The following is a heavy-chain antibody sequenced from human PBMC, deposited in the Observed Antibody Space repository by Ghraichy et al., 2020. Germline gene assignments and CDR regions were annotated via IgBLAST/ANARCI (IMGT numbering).Heavy chain of an antibody. CDR3: ARGNGMDV. J-gene: IGHJ6*02. V-gene: IGHV3-74*01. Sequence: NVDGSSIGYADSMRGRTTISRDNAKNTLYLQMDSLRAEDTAVYYCARGNGMDVWGQGTTVTVS. CDR2: NVDGSSI.